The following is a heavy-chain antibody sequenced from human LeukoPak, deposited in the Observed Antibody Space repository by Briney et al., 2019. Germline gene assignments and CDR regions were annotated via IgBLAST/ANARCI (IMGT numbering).Heavy chain of an antibody. CDR1: GFTFSSYE. D-gene: IGHD2-21*02. J-gene: IGHJ3*02. CDR2: ISSSGSTI. V-gene: IGHV3-48*03. Sequence: PGGSLRLSCAASGFTFSSYEMNWVRQAPGKGLEWVSYISSSGSTIYYADSVKGRFTISRDNAKNPLYLQMNSLRAEDTAVYYCARVGYCGGDCYWDAFDIWGQGTMVTVSS. CDR3: ARVGYCGGDCYWDAFDI.